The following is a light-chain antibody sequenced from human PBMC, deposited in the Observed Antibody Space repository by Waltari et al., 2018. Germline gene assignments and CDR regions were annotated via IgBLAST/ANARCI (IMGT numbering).Light chain of an antibody. CDR1: SSDVGNYNL. V-gene: IGLV2-23*02. CDR3: CSYAGLGTYV. Sequence: QSGLTQPASVSGSPGQSITISCTGTSSDVGNYNLVSWYQHPPGKAPKPIIYEVTKRTSGVSDRFSASKSANTASLTISGLQTEDEADYYCCSYAGLGTYVFGTGTKVTVL. J-gene: IGLJ1*01. CDR2: EVT.